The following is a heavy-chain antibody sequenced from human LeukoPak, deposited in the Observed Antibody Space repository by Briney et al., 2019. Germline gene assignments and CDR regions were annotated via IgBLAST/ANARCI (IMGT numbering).Heavy chain of an antibody. Sequence: GGSLRLSCVASGFTFSRNAMSWVLQAPGKGLEWVSSLSGSGGDTYYADSVKGRFTISRDNSKNTVYLQMNSLKAEDTAVYYCAKDPYGTGYFDYWGQGTLVTVSS. CDR1: GFTFSRNA. J-gene: IGHJ4*02. CDR2: LSGSGGDT. V-gene: IGHV3-23*01. CDR3: AKDPYGTGYFDY. D-gene: IGHD4-17*01.